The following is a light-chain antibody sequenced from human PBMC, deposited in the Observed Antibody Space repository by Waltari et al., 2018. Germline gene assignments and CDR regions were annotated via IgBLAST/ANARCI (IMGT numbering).Light chain of an antibody. CDR3: QQYYSTPLT. Sequence: DIVMTQSPDSLAVSLGERATIHCKATQRVLYSSHNKDYFAWYQQKPRQPPKLLIYWASTRESGVPDRFSGSGSGTDFTLTISSLQAEDVAVYYCQQYYSTPLTFGGGTKVEIK. J-gene: IGKJ4*01. CDR1: QRVLYSSHNKDY. CDR2: WAS. V-gene: IGKV4-1*01.